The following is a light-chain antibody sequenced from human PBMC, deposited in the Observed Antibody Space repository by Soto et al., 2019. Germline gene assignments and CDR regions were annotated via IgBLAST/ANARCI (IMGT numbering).Light chain of an antibody. CDR2: SAS. CDR1: QSVATN. Sequence: IVMTQSPATLSVSPGERATLSCRASQSVATNLAWYKQKTGQAPRLLIHSASTRATGVTARFSGSGSGTEFSPTISSLQSEFFALYYCQHHNHWPSFGQGTNLEIK. CDR3: QHHNHWPS. J-gene: IGKJ2*01. V-gene: IGKV3-15*01.